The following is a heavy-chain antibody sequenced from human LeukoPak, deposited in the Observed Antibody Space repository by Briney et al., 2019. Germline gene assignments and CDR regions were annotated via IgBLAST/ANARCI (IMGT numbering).Heavy chain of an antibody. D-gene: IGHD6-19*01. J-gene: IGHJ4*02. Sequence: PGRSLRLSCAASGFTFSSYWMSWVRQAPGKGLEWVANIKQDGSEKYYVDSVKGRFTISRDNAKNSLYLQMNSLRAEDTAVYYCARDKETVAGTFDYWGQGTLVTVSS. CDR3: ARDKETVAGTFDY. CDR1: GFTFSSYW. V-gene: IGHV3-7*01. CDR2: IKQDGSEK.